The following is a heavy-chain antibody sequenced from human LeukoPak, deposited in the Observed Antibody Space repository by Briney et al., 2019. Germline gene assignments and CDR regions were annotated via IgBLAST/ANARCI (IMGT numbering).Heavy chain of an antibody. CDR3: ARDVKYCSSTSCYLPYYYYGMDV. CDR2: FDPEDGET. J-gene: IGHJ6*02. D-gene: IGHD2-2*01. V-gene: IGHV1-24*01. CDR1: GYTLTELS. Sequence: ASVKVSCKVSGYTLTELSMHWVRQAPGKGLEWMGGFDPEDGETIYAQKFQGRVTMTEDTSTDTAYMELSSLRSEDTAVYYCARDVKYCSSTSCYLPYYYYGMDVWGQGTTVTVSS.